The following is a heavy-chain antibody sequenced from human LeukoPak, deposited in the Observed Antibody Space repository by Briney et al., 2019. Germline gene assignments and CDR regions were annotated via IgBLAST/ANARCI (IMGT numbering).Heavy chain of an antibody. J-gene: IGHJ4*01. CDR2: ISAYNGNT. CDR1: GYTFTSYG. Sequence: ASVKVSCKASGYTFTSYGISWVRQAPGQGLEWMGWISAYNGNTNYAQKLQGRVTMTTDTSTSTAYMELRSLRSDDTAVYYCARGGGLLWFGELYDYFDYWGQEPWSPSPQ. CDR3: ARGGGLLWFGELYDYFDY. V-gene: IGHV1-18*01. D-gene: IGHD3-10*01.